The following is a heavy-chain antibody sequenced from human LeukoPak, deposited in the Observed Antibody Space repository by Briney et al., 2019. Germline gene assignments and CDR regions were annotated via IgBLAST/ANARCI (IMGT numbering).Heavy chain of an antibody. D-gene: IGHD6-13*01. Sequence: PGGSLRLSCAASGFTFSDYYMSWIRQAPGKGLEWVSSISSSSSYIYYADSVKGRFTISRDNAKNSLYLQMNSLRAEDTAVYYCASAGIAAAGGYFDYWGQGTLVTVSS. CDR3: ASAGIAAAGGYFDY. CDR2: ISSSSSYI. CDR1: GFTFSDYY. V-gene: IGHV3-11*06. J-gene: IGHJ4*02.